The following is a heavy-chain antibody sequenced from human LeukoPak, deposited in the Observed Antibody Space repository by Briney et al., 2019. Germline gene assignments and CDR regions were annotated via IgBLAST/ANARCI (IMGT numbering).Heavy chain of an antibody. CDR1: GGSISSYY. D-gene: IGHD3-10*01. V-gene: IGHV4-59*12. CDR2: IYYSGST. CDR3: ARIYDRGSGGGDDY. Sequence: SETLSLTCTVSGGSISSYYWSWIRQPPGKGLEWIGYIYYSGSTNYNPSLKSRVTISVDTSKNQFSLKLSSVTAADTAVYHCARIYDRGSGGGDDYWGQGTLVTVSS. J-gene: IGHJ4*02.